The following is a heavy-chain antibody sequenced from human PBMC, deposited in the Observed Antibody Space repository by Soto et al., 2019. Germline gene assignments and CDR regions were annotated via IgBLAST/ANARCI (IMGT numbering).Heavy chain of an antibody. CDR2: ISVYNGIT. Sequence: QIQLVQSGAEVKKPGASVKVSCKASGYTFISYGITWVRQAPGQGLEWMGWISVYNGITNYAQNVQGRVTMTTDTSTSTDYMELRSLRSDDTAVYFCARAKDLEYSSSWVSFDYWGQGTLVTVSS. J-gene: IGHJ4*02. V-gene: IGHV1-18*04. CDR3: ARAKDLEYSSSWVSFDY. CDR1: GYTFISYG. D-gene: IGHD6-13*01.